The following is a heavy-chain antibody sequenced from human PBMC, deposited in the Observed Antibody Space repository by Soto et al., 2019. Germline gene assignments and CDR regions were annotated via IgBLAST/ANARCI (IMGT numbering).Heavy chain of an antibody. CDR2: IYSGGST. V-gene: IGHV3-66*01. CDR1: GFTVSSNY. CDR3: ATAKLLLPWLFDY. Sequence: GGSLRLSCAASGFTVSSNYMSWVRQAPGKGLEWVSVIYSGGSTNYADSVRGRFTISRDDSKNTLFLQMNSLRAEDTAVYYCATAKLLLPWLFDYWGQGTLVTVSS. J-gene: IGHJ4*02. D-gene: IGHD2-15*01.